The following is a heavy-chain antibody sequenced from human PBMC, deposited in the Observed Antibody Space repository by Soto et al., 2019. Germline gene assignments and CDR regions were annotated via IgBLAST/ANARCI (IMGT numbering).Heavy chain of an antibody. V-gene: IGHV1-18*04. CDR2: ISAYNGNT. D-gene: IGHD1-1*01. CDR3: ARVRNDPNFYYYYYGMDV. J-gene: IGHJ6*02. Sequence: ASVKVSCKASGYTFTSYGISWVRQAPGQGLERMGWISAYNGNTNYAQKLQGRVTMTTDTSTSTAYMELRGLRSDDTAVYYCARVRNDPNFYYYYYGMDVWGQGTTVTVSS. CDR1: GYTFTSYG.